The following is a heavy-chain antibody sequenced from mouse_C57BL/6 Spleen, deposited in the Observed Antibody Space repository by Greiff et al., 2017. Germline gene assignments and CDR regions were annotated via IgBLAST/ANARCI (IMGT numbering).Heavy chain of an antibody. V-gene: IGHV14-4*01. Sequence: VQLQQSGAELVRPGASVKLSCTASGFYFNDDYMHWVKQRPEPGLEWIGWIDPENGDTEYASKFQGKATIAADTTSNTAYLQLSSLTSEDTAVCDRTTLDGYFPFAYWGQGTLVTVSA. D-gene: IGHD2-3*01. CDR3: TTLDGYFPFAY. CDR2: IDPENGDT. J-gene: IGHJ3*01. CDR1: GFYFNDDY.